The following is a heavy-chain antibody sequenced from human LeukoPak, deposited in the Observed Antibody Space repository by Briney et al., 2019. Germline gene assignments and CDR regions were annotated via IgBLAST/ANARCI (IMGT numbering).Heavy chain of an antibody. Sequence: GGSLRLSCAASGFTFSIYWMSWVRQAPGKGLEWVANIKQDGSEKYYVDSVKGRFTISRDNAKNSLYLQMNSLRAEDTAVYYCARWAAAGTVMSGTSFDPWGQGTLVTVSS. CDR3: ARWAAAGTVMSGTSFDP. CDR1: GFTFSIYW. J-gene: IGHJ5*02. D-gene: IGHD6-13*01. CDR2: IKQDGSEK. V-gene: IGHV3-7*01.